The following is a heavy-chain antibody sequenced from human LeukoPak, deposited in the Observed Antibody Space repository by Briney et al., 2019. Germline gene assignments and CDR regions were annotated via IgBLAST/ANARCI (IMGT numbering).Heavy chain of an antibody. J-gene: IGHJ5*02. CDR3: AGVRRYYDSSGYHYNWFDP. CDR1: GFTFSDYY. CDR2: IYYSGST. V-gene: IGHV4-59*01. Sequence: GSLRLSCAASGFTFSDYYMSWIRQPPGKGLEWIGYIYYSGSTNYNPSLKSRVTISGDTSKNQFSLKLSSVTAADTAVYYCAGVRRYYDSSGYHYNWFDPWGQGTLVTVSS. D-gene: IGHD3-22*01.